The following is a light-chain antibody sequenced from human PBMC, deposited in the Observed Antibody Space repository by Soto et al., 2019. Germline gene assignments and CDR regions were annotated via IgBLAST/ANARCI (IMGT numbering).Light chain of an antibody. CDR1: SGSIDSNY. J-gene: IGLJ3*02. CDR3: QSYDIGNPVV. CDR2: KDN. V-gene: IGLV6-57*04. Sequence: NFMLTQPHSVSESPGKTVIISCTRSSGSIDSNYVQWFQQRPGSAPTTVIVKDNERPSGVPDRFSGSIDSSSNSASLTISGLRTEDEADYFCQSYDIGNPVVFGGGTKLTVL.